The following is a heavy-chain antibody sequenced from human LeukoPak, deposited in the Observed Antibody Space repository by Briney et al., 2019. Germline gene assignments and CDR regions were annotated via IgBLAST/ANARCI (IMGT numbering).Heavy chain of an antibody. Sequence: SETLSLTCTVSGGSINNYWSWIRQPAGKGLEWIGRIFSSGSTVYHPSLKSRVTMSVDTSRNSFSLKLTSVTAADTAVYYCARGRAVTTGDDYWGQGTPVTVSS. CDR1: GGSINNY. D-gene: IGHD4-17*01. CDR3: ARGRAVTTGDDY. J-gene: IGHJ4*02. CDR2: IFSSGST. V-gene: IGHV4-4*07.